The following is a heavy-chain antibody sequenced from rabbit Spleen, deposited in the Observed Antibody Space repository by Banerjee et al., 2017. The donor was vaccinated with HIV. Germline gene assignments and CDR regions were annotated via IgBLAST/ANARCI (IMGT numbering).Heavy chain of an antibody. V-gene: IGHV1S40*01. CDR2: IYAGSSDST. CDR1: GFSFNSGYD. D-gene: IGHD8-1*01. CDR3: ARDAGTSFSTYGMDL. Sequence: QSLEESGGGLVKPGASLTLTCKASGFSFNSGYDMCWVRQAPGKGLEWIACIYAGSSDSTYSATWAKGRFTLSKTSSTTVTLQMTSLTAADTATYFCARDAGTSFSTYGMDLWGQGTLVPS. J-gene: IGHJ6*01.